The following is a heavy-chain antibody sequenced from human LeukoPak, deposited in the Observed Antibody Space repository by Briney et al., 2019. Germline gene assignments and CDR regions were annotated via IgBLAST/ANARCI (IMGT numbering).Heavy chain of an antibody. Sequence: VASVNVSCKASGYTFTSYGISWVRQAPGQGLEWMGWISANDGNTDYPQKLQGRVTMTTDTSTSTAYMELRSLRSDDTAVYYCARESHVTREDYWGQGTLVTASS. CDR3: ARESHVTREDY. CDR2: ISANDGNT. CDR1: GYTFTSYG. D-gene: IGHD3-10*01. V-gene: IGHV1-18*01. J-gene: IGHJ4*02.